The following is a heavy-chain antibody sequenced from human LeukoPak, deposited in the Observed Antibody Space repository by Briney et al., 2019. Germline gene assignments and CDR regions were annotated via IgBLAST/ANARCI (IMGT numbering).Heavy chain of an antibody. Sequence: SETLSLTCTGSGGSISSYYWSWIRQPAGKGLEWIGRIYTSGSTNYNPSLKSRVTMSVDTSKNQFSLKLSSVTAADTAVYYCARGGYYYDSSGYYSFDYWGQGTLVTVSS. CDR3: ARGGYYYDSSGYYSFDY. J-gene: IGHJ4*02. CDR2: IYTSGST. CDR1: GGSISSYY. D-gene: IGHD3-22*01. V-gene: IGHV4-4*07.